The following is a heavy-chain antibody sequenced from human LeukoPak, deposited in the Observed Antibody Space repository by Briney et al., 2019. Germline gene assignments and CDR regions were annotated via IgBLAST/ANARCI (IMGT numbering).Heavy chain of an antibody. CDR2: IWYDGSNK. D-gene: IGHD7-27*01. J-gene: IGHJ3*02. V-gene: IGHV3-33*01. CDR3: ARGGGWGSEAFDI. CDR1: GFTFSSYG. Sequence: PGGSLRLSCAASGFTFSSYGMHWVRQAPGKGLEWVAVIWYDGSNKYYADSVKGRFTISRDNSKNTLYLQMNSLRAEDTAVYYCARGGGWGSEAFDIWGQGTMVTVSS.